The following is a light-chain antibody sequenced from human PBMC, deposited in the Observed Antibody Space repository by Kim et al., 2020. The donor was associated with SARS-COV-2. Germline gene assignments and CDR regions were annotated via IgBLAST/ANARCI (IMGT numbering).Light chain of an antibody. CDR1: ISNIGSYNY. Sequence: QSALTQPASVSGSPGQSITISCTGTISNIGSYNYVSWHQQHPGKAPKLMIYDVNKRPSGISSRFSGSKSGSTASLTISGLQSEDEADYYCSSFTTRSTLAFGGGTKVTVL. CDR2: DVN. CDR3: SSFTTRSTLA. V-gene: IGLV2-14*03. J-gene: IGLJ3*02.